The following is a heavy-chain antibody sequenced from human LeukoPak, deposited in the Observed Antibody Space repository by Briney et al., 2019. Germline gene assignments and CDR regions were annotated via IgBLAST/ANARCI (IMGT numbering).Heavy chain of an antibody. Sequence: PGGSLRLSCAASGFTVSNNYMSWVRQALGKGLEWVSVIYNDGSTHYTDSAKGRFTISKDNSKNTLYIQMNDLSAEDTAVYYCARDREEVTARAQMDVWGKGTTVTVSS. CDR3: ARDREEVTARAQMDV. D-gene: IGHD2-21*02. J-gene: IGHJ6*04. CDR2: IYNDGST. V-gene: IGHV3-53*01. CDR1: GFTVSNNY.